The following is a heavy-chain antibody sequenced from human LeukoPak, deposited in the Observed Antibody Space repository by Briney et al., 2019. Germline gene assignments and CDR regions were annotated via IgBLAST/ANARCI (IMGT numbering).Heavy chain of an antibody. CDR3: ARGGWEPQDYYYYYYMDV. D-gene: IGHD1-26*01. Sequence: GGSLRLSCAASGFTFSSYWMHWVRHAPGKGLVWVSRINSDGSSTRYADSVKGRFTISRDNAKNTLYLQMKSLRAEDTAVYYCARGGWEPQDYYYYYYMDVWGKGTTVTISS. CDR2: INSDGSST. V-gene: IGHV3-74*01. CDR1: GFTFSSYW. J-gene: IGHJ6*03.